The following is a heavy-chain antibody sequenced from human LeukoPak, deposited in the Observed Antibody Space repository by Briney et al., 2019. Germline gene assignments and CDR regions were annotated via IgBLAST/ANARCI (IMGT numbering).Heavy chain of an antibody. J-gene: IGHJ4*02. D-gene: IGHD3-3*01. V-gene: IGHV3-23*01. CDR2: ISGSGGST. CDR1: GFTFSSYA. CDR3: AKDLRAWSGPLDY. Sequence: GGSLRLSCAASGFTFSSYAMSWVRQAPGKGLEWVSAISGSGGSTYYADSVKGRYTISRDNSKNTLYLQMNSLRAEDTAVYYCAKDLRAWSGPLDYWGQGTLVTVFS.